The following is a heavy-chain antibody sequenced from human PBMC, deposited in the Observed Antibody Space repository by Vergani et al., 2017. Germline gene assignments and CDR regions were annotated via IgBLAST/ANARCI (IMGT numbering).Heavy chain of an antibody. Sequence: EVQLLESGGGLVQPGGSLRLSCAASGFTFSSYAMSWVRQALGKGLEWVSAISGGGGSTYYADSVKGRFTISRDNSKNTLYLQMNSLRAEDTAVYYCARVNDYYGSGSSPVWGQGTLVTVSS. CDR3: ARVNDYYGSGSSPV. D-gene: IGHD3-10*01. CDR2: ISGGGGST. CDR1: GFTFSSYA. V-gene: IGHV3-23*01. J-gene: IGHJ4*02.